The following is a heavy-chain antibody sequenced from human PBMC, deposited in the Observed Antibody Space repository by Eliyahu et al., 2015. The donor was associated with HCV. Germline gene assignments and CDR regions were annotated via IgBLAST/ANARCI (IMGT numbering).Heavy chain of an antibody. J-gene: IGHJ6*02. V-gene: IGHV1-2*04. Sequence: QVQLVQSGAEVKKPGASVKVSCKASGYTFTGYYMXWVRQFPGQGLEWMGWINPNSGGTNYAQKFQGWVTMTRDTSISTAYMELSRLRSDDTAVYYCARDRYSSSRDYYYYYGMDVWGQGTTVTVSS. CDR1: GYTFTGYY. D-gene: IGHD6-13*01. CDR3: ARDRYSSSRDYYYYYGMDV. CDR2: INPNSGGT.